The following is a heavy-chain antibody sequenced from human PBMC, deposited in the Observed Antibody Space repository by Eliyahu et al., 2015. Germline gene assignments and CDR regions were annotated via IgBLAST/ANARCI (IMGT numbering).Heavy chain of an antibody. CDR2: IWYDGSNK. D-gene: IGHD6-13*01. CDR1: XFXFSSYG. CDR3: AREWQQLGLGAFDI. Sequence: QVQLVESGGGVVQPGRSLRLSCAASXFXFSSYGMXWVRQAPGKGXEWVAVIWYDGSNKYYADSVKGRFTISRDNSKNTLYLQMNSLRAEDTAVYYCAREWQQLGLGAFDIWGQGTMVTVSS. V-gene: IGHV3-33*01. J-gene: IGHJ3*02.